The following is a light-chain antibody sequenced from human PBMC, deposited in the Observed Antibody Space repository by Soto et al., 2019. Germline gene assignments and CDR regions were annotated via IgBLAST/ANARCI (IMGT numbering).Light chain of an antibody. CDR1: QHVSSSY. CDR2: GAS. Sequence: EVVLTQSAGTLSLSPCERAAPSCRSSQHVSSSYLVWYQQKPGQAPRLLIYGASSRATGIPDRFSGSDSASGTDFTLFISRLEPEDCGVFYCQQNGRSPTFGPGTKVDIK. J-gene: IGKJ3*01. CDR3: QQNGRSPT. V-gene: IGKV3-20*01.